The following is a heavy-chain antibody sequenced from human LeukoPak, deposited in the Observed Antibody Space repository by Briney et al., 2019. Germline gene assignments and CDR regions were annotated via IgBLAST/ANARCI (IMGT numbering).Heavy chain of an antibody. J-gene: IGHJ4*02. Sequence: GGSLRLSCVASGFTFSSYWMSWVRQAPGKGLEWVANINQDGSEKYYVDSVKGRFTISRDNAKTSLYLQINNLRAEDTALYYCAKAHDYGDYAGFDYWGQGTLVSVSS. CDR2: INQDGSEK. CDR3: AKAHDYGDYAGFDY. V-gene: IGHV3-7*03. CDR1: GFTFSSYW. D-gene: IGHD4-17*01.